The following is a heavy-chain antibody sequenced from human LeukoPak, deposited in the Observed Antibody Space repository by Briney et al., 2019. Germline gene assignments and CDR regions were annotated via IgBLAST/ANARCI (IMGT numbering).Heavy chain of an antibody. J-gene: IGHJ5*02. Sequence: PSETLSLTCVVSGYSISSGYYWGWIRQPPGKGLEWIGSIYHSGTAYYNPSLKSRVTISVDTSRNQFSLKLSSVTAADTAVYYCATVHDGNWFGPWGQGTLVTVSS. D-gene: IGHD1-1*01. V-gene: IGHV4-38-2*01. CDR1: GYSISSGYY. CDR2: IYHSGTA. CDR3: ATVHDGNWFGP.